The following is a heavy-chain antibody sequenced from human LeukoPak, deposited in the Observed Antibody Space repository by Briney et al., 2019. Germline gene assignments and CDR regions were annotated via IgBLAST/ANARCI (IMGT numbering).Heavy chain of an antibody. D-gene: IGHD5-18*01. CDR1: GGSISSSSYY. CDR3: ARPGYSYGSGSFDY. J-gene: IGHJ4*02. Sequence: PSETLSLTCTVSGGSISSSSYYWGWIRQPPGKGLEWIGSIYYSGSTYYNPSLKSRVTISVDTSKNQFSLKLSSVTAADTAVYYCARPGYSYGSGSFDYWGQGTLVTVSS. CDR2: IYYSGST. V-gene: IGHV4-39*01.